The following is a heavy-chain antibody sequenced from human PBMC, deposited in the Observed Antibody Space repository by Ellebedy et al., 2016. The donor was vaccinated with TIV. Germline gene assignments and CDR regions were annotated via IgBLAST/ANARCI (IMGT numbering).Heavy chain of an antibody. Sequence: ASVKVSCKASGGTFSSYGINWVRQAPGQGLEWMGRIIPILGRPDYAQSFQGRVTINADKSTGTPYLALSTLRSEDTAVYYCARMRHGTSALDYWGQGTLITVSS. CDR1: GGTFSSYG. D-gene: IGHD2-2*01. CDR3: ARMRHGTSALDY. V-gene: IGHV1-69*04. CDR2: IIPILGRP. J-gene: IGHJ4*02.